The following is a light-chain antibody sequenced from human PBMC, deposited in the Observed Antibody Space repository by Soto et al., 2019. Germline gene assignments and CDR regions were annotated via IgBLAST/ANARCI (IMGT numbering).Light chain of an antibody. CDR2: WAS. J-gene: IGKJ4*01. CDR3: QHYYSAPFS. V-gene: IGKV3-11*01. Sequence: EIVLTQSPATLSLSPGERATLSCRAGQSVSSYLAWYQQKPGQPPKLLIYWASIRESGVPDRFSGSGSETDFTLTISSLQAEDVAVYYCQHYYSAPFSFGGGTKVDIK. CDR1: QSVSSY.